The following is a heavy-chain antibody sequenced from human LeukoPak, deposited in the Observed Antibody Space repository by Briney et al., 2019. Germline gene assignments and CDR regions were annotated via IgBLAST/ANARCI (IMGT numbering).Heavy chain of an antibody. J-gene: IGHJ4*02. D-gene: IGHD6-19*01. CDR3: ARGRQWRGFDY. CDR1: GFTFSNAW. V-gene: IGHV3-48*02. Sequence: GGSLRLSCAASGFTFSNAWMSWVRQAPGKGLEWVSYISSSSGSKHYADSVRGRFAISRDNAKNSLYLQMNSLRDEDTAVYYCARGRQWRGFDYWGQGALVTVSS. CDR2: ISSSSGSK.